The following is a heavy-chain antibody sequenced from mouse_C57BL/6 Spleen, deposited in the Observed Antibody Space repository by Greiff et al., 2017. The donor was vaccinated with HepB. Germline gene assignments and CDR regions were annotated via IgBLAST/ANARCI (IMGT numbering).Heavy chain of an antibody. CDR2: IYPGCGST. Sequence: QVQLQQPGAELVKPGASVKMSCKASGYTFTSYWITWVKQRPGQGLEWIGDIYPGCGSTNYNEKFKSKATLTVDTSSSTAYMQLSSLTSEDSAVYYCARQVTGPYYFDYWGQGTTLTVSS. J-gene: IGHJ2*01. CDR1: GYTFTSYW. V-gene: IGHV1-55*01. CDR3: ARQVTGPYYFDY. D-gene: IGHD4-1*01.